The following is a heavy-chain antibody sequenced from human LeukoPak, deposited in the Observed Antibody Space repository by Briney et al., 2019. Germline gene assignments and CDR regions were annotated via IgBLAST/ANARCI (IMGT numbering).Heavy chain of an antibody. V-gene: IGHV3-30*02. CDR1: GFTFSSYG. J-gene: IGHJ4*02. Sequence: PGGSLILSCAASGFTFSSYGMHWVRQAPGKGLEWVAFIRYDGSNKYFADSVKGRFTISRDNSKNTLYLQMNGLRAEDTAVYYCAKIPSAVSGRRFDYWGQGTLVTVSS. CDR2: IRYDGSNK. D-gene: IGHD6-19*01. CDR3: AKIPSAVSGRRFDY.